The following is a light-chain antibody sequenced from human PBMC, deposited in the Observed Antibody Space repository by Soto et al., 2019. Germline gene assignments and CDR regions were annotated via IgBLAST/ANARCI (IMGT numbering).Light chain of an antibody. Sequence: QPVLTQPRSVSGSPGQSVTISCTGASSDVGAYNYVSWYQQHPGKAPKLMIFDVSQRPSGVPDRFSGSKSGNTASLTISGLQAEDEADYYCCSFAGSYTYVFGTGTKLTVL. V-gene: IGLV2-11*01. CDR1: SSDVGAYNY. J-gene: IGLJ1*01. CDR3: CSFAGSYTYV. CDR2: DVS.